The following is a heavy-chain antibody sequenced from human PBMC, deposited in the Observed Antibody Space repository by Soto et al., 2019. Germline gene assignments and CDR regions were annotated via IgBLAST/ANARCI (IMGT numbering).Heavy chain of an antibody. D-gene: IGHD2-2*01. CDR2: IIPIFGTI. V-gene: IGHV1-69*12. J-gene: IGHJ3*02. Sequence: QVQLVQSGTEVRKPGSSVKVSCKASGGTFDSNAISWVRLAPGQGLEWMGGIIPIFGTINNAQKFQDRVTITAEESAHIGSMELSSLRSEDTAIYYCAREGLTFGPGAVGGAFDIWGQGTLVTVSS. CDR1: GGTFDSNA. CDR3: AREGLTFGPGAVGGAFDI.